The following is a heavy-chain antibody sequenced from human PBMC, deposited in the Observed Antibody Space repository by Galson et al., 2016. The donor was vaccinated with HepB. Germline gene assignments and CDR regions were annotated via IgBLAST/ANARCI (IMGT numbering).Heavy chain of an antibody. CDR3: ARDLYSYGYRNYFDY. CDR1: GGSISNCY. D-gene: IGHD5-18*01. Sequence: ETLSLTCTVSGGSISNCYWSWIRQPAGKGLEWIGHIYTSGSTNYNPSLKSRVTMSVDTSKNQFSLKLSSVTAADTAVYYCARDLYSYGYRNYFDYWGQGTLVTVSS. CDR2: IYTSGST. V-gene: IGHV4-4*07. J-gene: IGHJ4*02.